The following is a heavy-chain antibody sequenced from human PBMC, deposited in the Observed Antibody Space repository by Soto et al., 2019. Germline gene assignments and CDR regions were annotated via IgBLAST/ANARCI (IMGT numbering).Heavy chain of an antibody. J-gene: IGHJ4*02. CDR2: INWNGRST. D-gene: IGHD2-2*02. Sequence: EVQLVDSGGGVVRPGGPLRRACAAAGFTFDDYAMSWVRQAPGKGLEWVAGINWNGRSTTYADSLKGRFTISRDNAKNSLHLQINSLRAEDTALYFCARCSSTSCYIMASFDYWGQGTLVTVSS. V-gene: IGHV3-20*04. CDR1: GFTFDDYA. CDR3: ARCSSTSCYIMASFDY.